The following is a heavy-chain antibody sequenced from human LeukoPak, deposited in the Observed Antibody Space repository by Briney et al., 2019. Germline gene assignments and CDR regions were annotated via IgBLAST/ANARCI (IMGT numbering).Heavy chain of an antibody. CDR3: AELGITMIGGV. V-gene: IGHV3-48*03. CDR1: GGSFSGHY. Sequence: LSLTCAVSGGSFSGHYWNWVRQAPGKGLEWVSYISSSGSTIYYADSVKGRFTISRDNAKNSLYLQMNSLRAEDTAVYYCAELGITMIGGVWGKGTTVTISS. CDR2: ISSSGSTI. D-gene: IGHD3-10*02. J-gene: IGHJ6*04.